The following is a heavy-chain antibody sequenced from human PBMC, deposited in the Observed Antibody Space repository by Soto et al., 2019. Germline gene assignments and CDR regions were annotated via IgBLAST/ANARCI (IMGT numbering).Heavy chain of an antibody. CDR2: ISAYNGNT. V-gene: IGHV1-18*01. CDR1: GYTFTSYG. CDR3: ARDRYCSGGSCYSTIDY. J-gene: IGHJ4*02. D-gene: IGHD2-15*01. Sequence: ASVKVSCKASGYTFTSYGISWVRQAPGQGLEWMGWISAYNGNTNYAQKLQGRVTMTTDTSTSTAYMELRSLRSDDTAVYYCARDRYCSGGSCYSTIDYWGQGTLVTVSS.